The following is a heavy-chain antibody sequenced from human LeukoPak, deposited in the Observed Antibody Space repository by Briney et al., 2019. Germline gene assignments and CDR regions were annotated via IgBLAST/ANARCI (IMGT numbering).Heavy chain of an antibody. J-gene: IGHJ5*02. CDR2: INGSSSDT. V-gene: IGHV3-11*03. CDR1: GFTFSDYY. D-gene: IGHD2-15*01. Sequence: PGGSLRLSCAASGFTFSDYYMTWIRQAPGRGLEWISYINGSSSDTKFADSVKGRFTISRDNAKNSVYLLMNSLRAEDTAVYYCARRGTTYCTVDSCHPNWFDPWGQGTLVTVSS. CDR3: ARRGTTYCTVDSCHPNWFDP.